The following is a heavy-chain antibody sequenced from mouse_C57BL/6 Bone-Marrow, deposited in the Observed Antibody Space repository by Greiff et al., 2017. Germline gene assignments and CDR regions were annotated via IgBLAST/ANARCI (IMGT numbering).Heavy chain of an antibody. D-gene: IGHD4-1*01. CDR2: IDPENGDT. Sequence: EVKLMESGAELVRPGASVKLSCTASGFNIKDDYMHWVKQRPEQGLEWIGWIDPENGDTEYASKFQGKATITADTSSNTAYLQLSRLTSEDTAVYYCTRLGLFYWYFDVWGTGTTVTVSS. V-gene: IGHV14-4*01. CDR3: TRLGLFYWYFDV. CDR1: GFNIKDDY. J-gene: IGHJ1*03.